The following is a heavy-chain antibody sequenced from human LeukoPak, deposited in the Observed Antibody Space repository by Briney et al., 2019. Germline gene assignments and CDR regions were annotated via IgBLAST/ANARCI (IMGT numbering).Heavy chain of an antibody. CDR1: GFTFSSYG. V-gene: IGHV3-30*18. J-gene: IGHJ4*02. CDR2: ISYDAKSN. Sequence: GGSLRLSCVTSGFTFSSYGMHWVRQVPGKGLEWVAVISYDAKSNYHVDSVKGRFTISRDNSKNTLYLQMNSLRAEDTAVYYCAKGLYDFWSGYSYWGQGTLVTVSS. D-gene: IGHD3-3*01. CDR3: AKGLYDFWSGYSY.